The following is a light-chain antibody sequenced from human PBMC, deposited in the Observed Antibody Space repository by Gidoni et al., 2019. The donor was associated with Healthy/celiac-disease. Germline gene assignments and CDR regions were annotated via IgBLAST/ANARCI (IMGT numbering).Light chain of an antibody. CDR3: QQYNNWPPGA. CDR1: QSVSSN. Sequence: EIVMTQSPATLSVSPGERATLSCRASQSVSSNLAWYQQKPGQAPRLLIYGASTRATGIPARFSGSGSGTEFTITISSLQSEDFAVYYCQQYNNWPPGAFXXXTKVEIK. V-gene: IGKV3-15*01. J-gene: IGKJ1*01. CDR2: GAS.